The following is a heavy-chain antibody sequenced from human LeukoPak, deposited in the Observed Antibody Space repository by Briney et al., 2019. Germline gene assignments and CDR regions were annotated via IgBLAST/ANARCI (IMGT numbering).Heavy chain of an antibody. CDR3: ARCQGVYYYGMDV. D-gene: IGHD3-16*01. Sequence: WASVKVSCKASGYTFTGYYMHWVRQAPGQGLERMGWINPNSGGTNYAQKFQGWVTMTRDTSISTAYMELSRLRSDDTAVYYCARCQGVYYYGMDVWGQGTTVTVSS. CDR2: INPNSGGT. CDR1: GYTFTGYY. J-gene: IGHJ6*02. V-gene: IGHV1-2*04.